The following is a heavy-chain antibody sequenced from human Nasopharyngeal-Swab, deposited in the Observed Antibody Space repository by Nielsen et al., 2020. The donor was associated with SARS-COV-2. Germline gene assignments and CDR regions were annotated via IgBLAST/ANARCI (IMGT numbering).Heavy chain of an antibody. V-gene: IGHV3-7*01. CDR3: ARDEILDY. J-gene: IGHJ4*02. CDR2: VKQDGTEK. Sequence: GESLKISCAASGFTFSPYWMTWVRQAPGKGLEWVANVKQDGTEKYFVDSVKGRFTISRDYAKNSLYLHMNSLRAEDTAVYYCARDEILDYWGQGTLVTVSS. CDR1: GFTFSPYW. D-gene: IGHD2/OR15-2a*01.